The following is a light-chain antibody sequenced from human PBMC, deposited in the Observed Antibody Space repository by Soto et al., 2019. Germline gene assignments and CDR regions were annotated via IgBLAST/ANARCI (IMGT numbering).Light chain of an antibody. J-gene: IGLJ2*01. CDR3: QAWDSSTVV. V-gene: IGLV3-1*01. Sequence: SYELTQPPSVSVSPGQTASITCSGDKLGDKYACWYQQKPGPSPVLVIYEDTKRPSGIPERFSGSNSGNTATLTISGTQAMDEADYSCQAWDSSTVVFDGGTKLTVL. CDR1: KLGDKY. CDR2: EDT.